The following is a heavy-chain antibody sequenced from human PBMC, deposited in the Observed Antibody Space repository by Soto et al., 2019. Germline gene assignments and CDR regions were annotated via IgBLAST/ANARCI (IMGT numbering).Heavy chain of an antibody. Sequence: QVQLVQSGAEVKKPGSSVKVSCKASGGTFSSYAISWVRQAPGQGLEWMGGIIPSFGTSTYAQNFQGRVTITADESTSTAYMELGRLRSEATAVYYCARVRVVGATRLYYHYGLDVWGQGTTVTVSS. CDR2: IIPSFGTS. CDR3: ARVRVVGATRLYYHYGLDV. V-gene: IGHV1-69*01. D-gene: IGHD1-26*01. CDR1: GGTFSSYA. J-gene: IGHJ6*02.